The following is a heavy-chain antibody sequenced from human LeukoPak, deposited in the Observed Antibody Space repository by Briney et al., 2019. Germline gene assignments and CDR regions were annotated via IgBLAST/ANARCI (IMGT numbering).Heavy chain of an antibody. D-gene: IGHD1-14*01. CDR3: ATETNGRHYDY. V-gene: IGHV3-21*06. CDR1: GLTFSTSG. Sequence: GGSLRLSCTASGLTFSTSGFNWVPQAPGKGLEWVASIGPTGSDRYHADSIKGRFTISRDNANNFLYLQMNSLRAEDTAVYYCATETNGRHYDYWGQGTLLTVSS. J-gene: IGHJ4*02. CDR2: IGPTGSDR.